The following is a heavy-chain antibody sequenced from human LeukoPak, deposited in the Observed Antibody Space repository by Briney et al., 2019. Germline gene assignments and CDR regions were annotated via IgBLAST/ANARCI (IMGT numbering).Heavy chain of an antibody. D-gene: IGHD5-18*01. Sequence: SETLSLTCAVYGGSFSGYYWSWIRQPPGKGLEWIGEINHSGSTNYNPSLKSRVTISVDTSKDQFSLKLSSVTAADTAVYYCARGGDTAMNDWGQGTLVTVSS. CDR1: GGSFSGYY. CDR3: ARGGDTAMND. CDR2: INHSGST. V-gene: IGHV4-34*01. J-gene: IGHJ4*02.